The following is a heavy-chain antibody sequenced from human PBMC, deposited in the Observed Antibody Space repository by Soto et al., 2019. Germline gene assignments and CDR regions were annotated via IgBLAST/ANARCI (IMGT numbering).Heavy chain of an antibody. CDR2: ITNSGSST. J-gene: IGHJ6*02. CDR3: AKVSFSNSYYYYGMDV. D-gene: IGHD4-4*01. V-gene: IGHV3-11*01. Sequence: PGGSLRLSCAASGFTFSDYYMSWIRQAPGKGVEWVSYITNSGSSTYYADSVKGRFTISRDNSKNTLYLQMNSLRAEDTAVYYCAKVSFSNSYYYYGMDVWGQGTTVTVSS. CDR1: GFTFSDYY.